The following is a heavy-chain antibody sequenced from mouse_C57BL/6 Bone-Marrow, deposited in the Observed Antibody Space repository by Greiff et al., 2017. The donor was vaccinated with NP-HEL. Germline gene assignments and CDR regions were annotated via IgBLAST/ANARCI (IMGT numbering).Heavy chain of an antibody. CDR3: ARSANWDSFDY. Sequence: VQLQQPGAELVKPGASVKLSCKASGYTFTSYWMHWVKQRPGQGLEWIGMINPNSGSNNYNEKFKRKATLTVDKSSSTAYMQLSSLTSEDSAVYYCARSANWDSFDYWGQGTTLTVSS. CDR1: GYTFTSYW. V-gene: IGHV1-64*01. CDR2: INPNSGSN. J-gene: IGHJ2*01. D-gene: IGHD4-1*01.